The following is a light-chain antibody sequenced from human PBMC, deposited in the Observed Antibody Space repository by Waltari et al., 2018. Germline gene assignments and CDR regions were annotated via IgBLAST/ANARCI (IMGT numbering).Light chain of an antibody. V-gene: IGKV3-20*01. J-gene: IGKJ1*01. Sequence: SCRARQSVSRALAWYQQKPGQAPRLLIYGASSRATGIPDRFSGSGSGTDFSLTISRLEPEDFAVYYCQEYVTLPATFGQGTKVEI. CDR2: GAS. CDR1: QSVSRA. CDR3: QEYVTLPAT.